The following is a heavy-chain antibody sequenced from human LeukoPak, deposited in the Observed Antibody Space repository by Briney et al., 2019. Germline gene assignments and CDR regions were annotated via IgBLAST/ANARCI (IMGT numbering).Heavy chain of an antibody. CDR2: IKTDGSST. D-gene: IGHD2-2*01. CDR1: GFTFSNHW. CDR3: VRDALVPRRDFDF. J-gene: IGHJ4*02. Sequence: PGGSLRLSCAASGFTFSNHWMHWVRQAPGKGLVWVSRIKTDGSSTTYADSVKGRFTISRDNAKNTLYLQMNGLRAEDTAVYYCVRDALVPRRDFDFWGQGTLVTVSS. V-gene: IGHV3-74*01.